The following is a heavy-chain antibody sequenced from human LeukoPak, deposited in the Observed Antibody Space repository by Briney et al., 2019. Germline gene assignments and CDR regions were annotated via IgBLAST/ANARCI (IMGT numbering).Heavy chain of an antibody. CDR3: ARGDFWTLVPDY. V-gene: IGHV1-3*01. CDR1: GYTFTSYA. CDR2: INAGNGNT. Sequence: PGGSLRLSCAASGYTFTSYAMHWVRQAPGQRLEWMGWINAGNGNTKYSQKFQGRVTITRDTSASTAYMELSSLRSEDMAVYYCARGDFWTLVPDYWGQGTLVTVSS. D-gene: IGHD3-3*01. J-gene: IGHJ4*02.